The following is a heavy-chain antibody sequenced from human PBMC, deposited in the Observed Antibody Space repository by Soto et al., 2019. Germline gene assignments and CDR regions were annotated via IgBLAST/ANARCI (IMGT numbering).Heavy chain of an antibody. CDR3: ARGVATIGP. D-gene: IGHD5-12*01. CDR1: RDSISSYY. Sequence: QVQLQESGPRLVKPSETRSLTCTVSRDSISSYYWTWIRQPPGKGLEWIGYIYYSGSTNYNPSLKSRVTISVDTSKNQFSLKLTSVTAADTAVYYCARGVATIGPWGQGTLVTVSS. J-gene: IGHJ5*02. CDR2: IYYSGST. V-gene: IGHV4-59*01.